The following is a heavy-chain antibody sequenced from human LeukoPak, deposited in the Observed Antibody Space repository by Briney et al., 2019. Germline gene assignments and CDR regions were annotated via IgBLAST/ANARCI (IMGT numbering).Heavy chain of an antibody. CDR3: ARDKIVGPTTLDY. V-gene: IGHV3-7*01. CDR1: GFTFSGYW. D-gene: IGHD1-26*01. CDR2: IKQDGNEK. J-gene: IGHJ4*02. Sequence: GGSLRLSCAASGFTFSGYWMSWVRQTPEKGLEWVANIKQDGNEKYYVDSVKGRFTISRDNAKNSLYLHMNSLRADDMAVYYCARDKIVGPTTLDYWGQGTLVTVSS.